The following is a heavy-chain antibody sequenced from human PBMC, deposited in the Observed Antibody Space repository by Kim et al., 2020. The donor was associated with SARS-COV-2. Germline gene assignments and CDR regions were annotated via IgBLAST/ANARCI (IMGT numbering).Heavy chain of an antibody. CDR1: GYNFIFYY. Sequence: ASVKVSCKASGYNFIFYYMHWVRQAPGQGLEWMGWINPNSGDTNYAQKFQGRVSMTRDTSISTAYMELSRLSSDDTAVYYCATTYYYGMDVWGQGTTVTV. CDR3: ATTYYYGMDV. CDR2: INPNSGDT. V-gene: IGHV1-2*02. D-gene: IGHD1-26*01. J-gene: IGHJ6*02.